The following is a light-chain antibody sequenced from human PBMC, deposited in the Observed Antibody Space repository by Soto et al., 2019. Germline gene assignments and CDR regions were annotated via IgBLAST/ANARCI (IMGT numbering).Light chain of an antibody. CDR2: GAS. CDR1: QSISSNY. CDR3: HQYGSAPAWT. Sequence: EIVLTQSPGTLSLFPGERATLSCRASQSISSNYLAWYQQKPGQAPRLLIHGASNRATGIPDRFSGAGSGTDLNLTISRLEPEDFAVYYCHQYGSAPAWTFGQGTKVEIK. J-gene: IGKJ1*01. V-gene: IGKV3-20*01.